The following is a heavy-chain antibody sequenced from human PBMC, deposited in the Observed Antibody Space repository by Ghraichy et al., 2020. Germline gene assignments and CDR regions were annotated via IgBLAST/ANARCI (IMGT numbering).Heavy chain of an antibody. CDR2: IYYNGNT. V-gene: IGHV4-59*01. CDR1: GGSISSYY. CDR3: ARALNCGHYYYYYYMDV. J-gene: IGHJ6*03. Sequence: SETLSLTCTVSGGSISSYYWNWIRQPPGRGLEWIGYIYYNGNTNYNPSLKSRVTISTDMSNNQFSLRLSSVTAADTAVYYCARALNCGHYYYYYYMDVWGKGTTVTVPS. D-gene: IGHD2-21*01.